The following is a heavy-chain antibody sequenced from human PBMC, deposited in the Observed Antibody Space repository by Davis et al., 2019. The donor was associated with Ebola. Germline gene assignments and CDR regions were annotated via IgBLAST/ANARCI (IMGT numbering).Heavy chain of an antibody. V-gene: IGHV3-7*03. CDR3: VREKLASYFDY. J-gene: IGHJ4*02. CDR2: IKEDGIEK. Sequence: PGGSLRLSCEASGFSISRGWMTWVRQAPGKGLEWVANIKEDGIEKYYVDSVKGRFTISRDNAKNSLYLQMNRLRAEDTAVYYCVREKLASYFDYWGQGTLVTVSS. D-gene: IGHD6-6*01. CDR1: GFSISRGW.